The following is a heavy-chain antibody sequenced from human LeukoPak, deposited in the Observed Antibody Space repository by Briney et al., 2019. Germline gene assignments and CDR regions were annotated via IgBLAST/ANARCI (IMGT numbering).Heavy chain of an antibody. CDR2: ISTGGST. V-gene: IGHV3-53*01. D-gene: IGHD3-22*01. Sequence: GGPLRLSCAASGLTVSRHYMTWLRQAPGKGLEWLSVISTGGSTNYADSVKGRFTISGDSSKNTLFLQMNSLRADDTAVYYCARDDYYDSSGLDYWGQGTLVTVSS. J-gene: IGHJ4*02. CDR3: ARDDYYDSSGLDY. CDR1: GLTVSRHY.